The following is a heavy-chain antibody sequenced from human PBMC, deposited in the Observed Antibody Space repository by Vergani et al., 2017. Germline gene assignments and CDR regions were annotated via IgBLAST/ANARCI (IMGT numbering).Heavy chain of an antibody. Sequence: QVKLQESGPGLVKPSETLSLTCTVSGASVNSYYWSWIRQPPGKGLEWMGYVSFRGDTLYDPSVKGRITISLNTSSNQFSLYLTSVTAADTAVYYCARRSSSYYFDIWGQGVLITVSS. CDR2: VSFRGDT. J-gene: IGHJ5*02. D-gene: IGHD3-22*01. CDR1: GASVNSYY. CDR3: ARRSSSYYFDI. V-gene: IGHV4-59*02.